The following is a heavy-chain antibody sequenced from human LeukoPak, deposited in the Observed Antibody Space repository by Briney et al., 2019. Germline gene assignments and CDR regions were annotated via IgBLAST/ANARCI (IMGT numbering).Heavy chain of an antibody. D-gene: IGHD4-11*01. J-gene: IGHJ4*02. Sequence: PSETLSLTCAVYGGSFSGYYWSWIRQPPGKGLEWIGEINHSGSTNYNPSLKSRVTISVDTSKNQFSLKLSSVTAADTAVYYCARGRLPHRDRFDYWGQGTLVTVSS. CDR1: GGSFSGYY. CDR2: INHSGST. V-gene: IGHV4-34*01. CDR3: ARGRLPHRDRFDY.